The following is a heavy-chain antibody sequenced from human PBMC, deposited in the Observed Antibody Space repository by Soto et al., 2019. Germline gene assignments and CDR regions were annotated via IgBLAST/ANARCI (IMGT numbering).Heavy chain of an antibody. CDR3: ARDVGLDSGDFFAY. D-gene: IGHD4-17*01. Sequence: GGSLRLSCTASGFTFTSYGMGWVRQAPGRGLQWVSTIRGDGGQTHYTDSVKGRFSISRDNSKNTVYLQMDSLRAEDTAMYFCARDVGLDSGDFFAYWGQGTQVTVSS. J-gene: IGHJ4*02. V-gene: IGHV3-23*01. CDR1: GFTFTSYG. CDR2: IRGDGGQT.